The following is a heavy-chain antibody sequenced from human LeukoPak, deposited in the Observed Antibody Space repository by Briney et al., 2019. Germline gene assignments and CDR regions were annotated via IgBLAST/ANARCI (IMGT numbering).Heavy chain of an antibody. D-gene: IGHD1-20*01. CDR2: IDPSDSYT. CDR3: ARHPNWNDPLDY. V-gene: IGHV5-10-1*01. J-gene: IGHJ4*02. Sequence: GESLKISCKGSGYSFTSYWISWVRQMPGKGLEWMGRIDPSDSYTNYSPSFQGHVTISADKSISTAYLQWSSLKASDTAMYCCARHPNWNDPLDYWGQGTLVTVSS. CDR1: GYSFTSYW.